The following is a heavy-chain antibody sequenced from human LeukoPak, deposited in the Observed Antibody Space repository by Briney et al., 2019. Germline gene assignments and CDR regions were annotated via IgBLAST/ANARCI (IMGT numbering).Heavy chain of an antibody. Sequence: SETLSLTCTVSGGSISSSSYYWGWIRQPPGKGLEWIGSIYYSGSTYYNPSLKSRVTISIDTSKNQFSLKLSSVTAADTAVYYCARVKDYDFWSYDAFDIWGQGTMVTVSS. CDR1: GGSISSSSYY. D-gene: IGHD3-3*01. CDR2: IYYSGST. J-gene: IGHJ3*02. CDR3: ARVKDYDFWSYDAFDI. V-gene: IGHV4-39*07.